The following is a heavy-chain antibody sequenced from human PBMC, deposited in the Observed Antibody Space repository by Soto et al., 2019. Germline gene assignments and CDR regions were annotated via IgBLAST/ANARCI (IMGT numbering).Heavy chain of an antibody. D-gene: IGHD2-2*01. Sequence: GGSLRLSCAASGFTFSSYGMHWVRQAPGKGLEWVAVIWYDGSNKYYADSVKGRFTISRDNSKNTLYLQMNSLRAEDTAVYYCARVGGYCSSTSCFERGLYYGMDVWGQGTTVTVSS. CDR1: GFTFSSYG. V-gene: IGHV3-33*01. CDR3: ARVGGYCSSTSCFERGLYYGMDV. J-gene: IGHJ6*02. CDR2: IWYDGSNK.